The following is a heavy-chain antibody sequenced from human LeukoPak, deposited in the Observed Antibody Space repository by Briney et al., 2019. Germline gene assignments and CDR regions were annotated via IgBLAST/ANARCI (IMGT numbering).Heavy chain of an antibody. D-gene: IGHD2-15*01. CDR3: ARCCSGGSCYSFDY. J-gene: IGHJ4*02. Sequence: GASVKVSCKASGYTFTGYYMHWVRQAPGQGLEWMGWINPNSGGTNCAQKFQGRVTMTRDTSISTAYMELSRLRSDDTAVYYCARCCSGGSCYSFDYWGQGTLVTVSS. CDR2: INPNSGGT. V-gene: IGHV1-2*02. CDR1: GYTFTGYY.